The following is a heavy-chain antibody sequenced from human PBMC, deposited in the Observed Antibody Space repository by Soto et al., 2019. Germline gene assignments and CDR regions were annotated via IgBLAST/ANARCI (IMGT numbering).Heavy chain of an antibody. D-gene: IGHD2-8*02. CDR2: IYYSGST. CDR1: GGSISSGGYY. Sequence: PSETLSLTCTVSGGSISSGGYYWSWIRQHPGKGLEWIGYIYYSGSTYYNPSLKSRVTISVDTSKNQFPLKLSSVTAADTAVYYCARDNITGRFDDCGQGTLVTVYS. CDR3: ARDNITGRFDD. J-gene: IGHJ4*02. V-gene: IGHV4-31*03.